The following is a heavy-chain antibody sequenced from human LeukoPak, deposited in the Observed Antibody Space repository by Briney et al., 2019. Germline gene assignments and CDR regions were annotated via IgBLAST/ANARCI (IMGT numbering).Heavy chain of an antibody. Sequence: PGGSLRLSCTASGFIFSGSWMAWIRQAPGKGLEWVAIIKKDGSEKYYVDSMKGRFTIFRDNAKNSPFLQMNSLRAEDTAIYYCTTDTWYSAGHWGQGTLVTVSS. CDR3: TTDTWYSAGH. CDR1: GFIFSGSW. V-gene: IGHV3-7*03. CDR2: IKKDGSEK. D-gene: IGHD2-15*01. J-gene: IGHJ4*02.